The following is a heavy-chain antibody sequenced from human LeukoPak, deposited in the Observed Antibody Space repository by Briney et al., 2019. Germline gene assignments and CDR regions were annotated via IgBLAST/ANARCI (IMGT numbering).Heavy chain of an antibody. J-gene: IGHJ3*02. D-gene: IGHD1-7*01. Sequence: PGGSLRLSCAAAGFTFSSYAMHWVRQAPGKGLEWVAVISYDGSNKYYADSVKGRFTISRDNSKNTLYLQMNSLRAEDTAVYYCARVGRGVELLAFDIWGQGTMVTVSS. CDR2: ISYDGSNK. CDR1: GFTFSSYA. CDR3: ARVGRGVELLAFDI. V-gene: IGHV3-30*04.